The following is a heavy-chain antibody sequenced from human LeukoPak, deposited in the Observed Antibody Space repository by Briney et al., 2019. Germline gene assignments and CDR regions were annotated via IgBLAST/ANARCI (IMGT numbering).Heavy chain of an antibody. D-gene: IGHD5-18*01. CDR2: MNPNSGNT. CDR1: GYTFTSYD. Sequence: ASVKVSCKASGYTFTSYDINWVRQATGQGLEWMGWMNPNSGNTGYAQKFQGRVTITRNTSISTAYMELSSLRSEDTAVYYCARRGVIQLWGYYYYYMDVWGKGTTVTVSS. V-gene: IGHV1-8*03. J-gene: IGHJ6*03. CDR3: ARRGVIQLWGYYYYYMDV.